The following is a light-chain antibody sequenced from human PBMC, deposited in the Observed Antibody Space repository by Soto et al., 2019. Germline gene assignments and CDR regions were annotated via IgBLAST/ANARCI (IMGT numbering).Light chain of an antibody. CDR2: DAS. CDR1: QSVSSN. Sequence: EIVMTQSPATLSVSPGERATLSCRTSQSVSSNLAWYQQKPGQAPRLLIYDASSRATGIPDRFSGSGSGTDFTLTINRLEPEDFAVYYCQQYGNSPRTFGQGTKVDIK. V-gene: IGKV3-20*01. CDR3: QQYGNSPRT. J-gene: IGKJ1*01.